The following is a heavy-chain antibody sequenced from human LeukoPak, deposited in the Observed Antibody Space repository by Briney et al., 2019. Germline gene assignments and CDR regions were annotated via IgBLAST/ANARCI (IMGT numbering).Heavy chain of an antibody. D-gene: IGHD6-13*01. CDR2: IYYSGST. CDR3: ARQGGIAAAGTLY. CDR1: GGSISSSSYY. Sequence: SETLSLTCTVSGGSISSSSYYWGWIRQPPGKGLEWIGSIYYSGSTYYNPSLKSRVTISVDTSKNQFSPKLSSVTAADTAVYYCARQGGIAAAGTLYWGQGTLVTVSS. V-gene: IGHV4-39*01. J-gene: IGHJ4*02.